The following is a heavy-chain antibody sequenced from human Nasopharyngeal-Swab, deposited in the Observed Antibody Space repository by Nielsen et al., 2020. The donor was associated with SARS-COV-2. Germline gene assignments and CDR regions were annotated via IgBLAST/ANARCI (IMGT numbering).Heavy chain of an antibody. V-gene: IGHV4-34*01. CDR3: ARVTVTNYYYYMDV. D-gene: IGHD4-11*01. J-gene: IGHJ6*03. Sequence: SETLSLTCAVYGASFSGYYWSWIRQPPGKGLEWIGEINHSGSTNYNPSLKSRVTISVDTSKNQFSLKLSSVTAADTAVYYCARVTVTNYYYYMDVWGKGTTVTVSS. CDR1: GASFSGYY. CDR2: INHSGST.